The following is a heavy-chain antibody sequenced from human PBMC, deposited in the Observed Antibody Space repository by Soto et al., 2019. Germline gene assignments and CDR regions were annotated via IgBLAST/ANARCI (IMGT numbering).Heavy chain of an antibody. D-gene: IGHD2-2*01. CDR2: IIPIFGTA. CDR3: ARSSPGVPAAPFDY. Sequence: SVKVSFKASGGTFSSYAISWVRQAPGQGLEWMGGIIPIFGTANYAQKFQGRVTITADKSTSTAYMELSSLRSEDTAVYYCARSSPGVPAAPFDYWGQGTLVTVSS. V-gene: IGHV1-69*06. J-gene: IGHJ4*02. CDR1: GGTFSSYA.